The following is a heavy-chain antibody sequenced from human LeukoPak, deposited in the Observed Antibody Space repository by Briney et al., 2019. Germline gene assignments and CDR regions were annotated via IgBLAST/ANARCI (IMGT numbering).Heavy chain of an antibody. Sequence: NASETLSLTCTVSGGSLSSSYWSWIRQPPGQGLEWIGYIYYTGSSNYNPSLKSRVTISVDTSKNQFSLKLSSVTAADTAVYYCARGRRYDFWSGYSRYPPRSSAFDYWGQGTLVTVSS. CDR1: GGSLSSSY. CDR2: IYYTGSS. CDR3: ARGRRYDFWSGYSRYPPRSSAFDY. V-gene: IGHV4-59*12. J-gene: IGHJ4*02. D-gene: IGHD3-3*01.